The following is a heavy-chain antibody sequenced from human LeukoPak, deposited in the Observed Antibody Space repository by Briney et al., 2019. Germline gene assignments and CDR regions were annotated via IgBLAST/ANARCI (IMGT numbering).Heavy chain of an antibody. CDR3: ARDQIPLRLNYYGSGSYYGRALDY. CDR2: ISYDGSNK. D-gene: IGHD3-10*01. J-gene: IGHJ4*02. CDR1: GFTFSSYA. Sequence: PGGSLRLSCAASGFTFSSYAMHWVRQAPGKGLEWVAVISYDGSNKYYADSVKGRFTISRDNSKNTLYLQMNGLRAEDTAVYYCARDQIPLRLNYYGSGSYYGRALDYWGQGTLVTVSS. V-gene: IGHV3-30*04.